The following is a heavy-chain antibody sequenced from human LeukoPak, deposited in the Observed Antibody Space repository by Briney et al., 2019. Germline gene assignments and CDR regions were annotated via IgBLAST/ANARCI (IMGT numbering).Heavy chain of an antibody. CDR2: FDPEDGET. V-gene: IGHV1-24*01. Sequence: ASVKVSCKVSGYTLTELSMHWVRQAPGKGLEWMGGFDPEDGETIYAQKFQGRVTMTEDTSTDTAYMDLSSQRYEDTAVYYCATGLRWFDYWGQGTLVTVSS. CDR1: GYTLTELS. D-gene: IGHD5-12*01. CDR3: ATGLRWFDY. J-gene: IGHJ5*01.